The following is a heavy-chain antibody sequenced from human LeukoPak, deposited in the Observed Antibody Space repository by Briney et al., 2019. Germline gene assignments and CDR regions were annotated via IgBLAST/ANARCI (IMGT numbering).Heavy chain of an antibody. CDR2: ISPSGAST. J-gene: IGHJ4*02. V-gene: IGHV1-46*01. CDR3: ARAMYYDYVWGSYRYMFFDY. D-gene: IGHD3-16*02. CDR1: GYTFTRYY. Sequence: ASVKVSCKASGYTFTRYYMHWVRQAPGQGLEWMGIISPSGASTSYAQKFQGRVTMTRDTSTSTVYMELSSLRSEDTAVYYCARAMYYDYVWGSYRYMFFDYWGQGTLVTVSS.